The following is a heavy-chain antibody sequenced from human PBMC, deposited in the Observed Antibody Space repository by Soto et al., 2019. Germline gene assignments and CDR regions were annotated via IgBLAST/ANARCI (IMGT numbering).Heavy chain of an antibody. D-gene: IGHD1-26*01. CDR1: GGSISSYY. CDR3: AARLVGEGHGVFDY. J-gene: IGHJ4*02. V-gene: IGHV4-59*01. Sequence: KASETLSLTCTVSGGSISSYYWSWIRQPPGKGLEWIGDIYYTGSTNYNPSLKSRVTISVDTSKNMFSLKLSSVTAADTAVYYCAARLVGEGHGVFDYWGQGTLVTVSS. CDR2: IYYTGST.